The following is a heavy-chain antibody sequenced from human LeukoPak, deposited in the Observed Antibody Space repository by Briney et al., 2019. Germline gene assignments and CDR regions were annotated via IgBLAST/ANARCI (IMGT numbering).Heavy chain of an antibody. D-gene: IGHD6-13*01. CDR2: INPNSGGT. J-gene: IGHJ4*02. V-gene: IGHV1-2*02. Sequence: GASVKVSCKASGYTFTGYYMHWVRQAPGQGLEWMGWINPNSGGTNYAQKFQGRVTMTRDTSISTAYMELSSLKSDDTAVYYCARDSSTWTLYYFDYWGQGTLVTVSS. CDR1: GYTFTGYY. CDR3: ARDSSTWTLYYFDY.